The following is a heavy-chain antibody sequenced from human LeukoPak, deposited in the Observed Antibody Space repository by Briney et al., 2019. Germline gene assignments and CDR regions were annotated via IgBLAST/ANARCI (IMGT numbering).Heavy chain of an antibody. Sequence: GGSLRLSCAASGFTFSSYAMSWVRQAPGKGLEWVSGISGSGGSTYYADSVKGRFTISRDNSKNTLYLQMNSLRAEDTAVYYCARDLGVEDSYGLDYWGQGTLVAVSS. D-gene: IGHD5-18*01. V-gene: IGHV3-23*01. CDR3: ARDLGVEDSYGLDY. CDR1: GFTFSSYA. CDR2: ISGSGGST. J-gene: IGHJ4*02.